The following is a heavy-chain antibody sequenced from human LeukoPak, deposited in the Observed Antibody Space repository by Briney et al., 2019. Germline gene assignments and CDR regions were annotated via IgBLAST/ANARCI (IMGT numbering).Heavy chain of an antibody. V-gene: IGHV3-48*03. J-gene: IGHJ4*02. D-gene: IGHD2-21*01. CDR3: ARSLRGTTLFLVVRFIDK. CDR2: ISSNGHTI. Sequence: PGGSLRLSCAASGFTLSGYDMNWVRQAPGKGLEWLSYISSNGHTIHYAESVKGRFTISRDDAKSSVYLQMNSLRAEDTAIYYCARSLRGTTLFLVVRFIDKWGQGTLVSVSS. CDR1: GFTLSGYD.